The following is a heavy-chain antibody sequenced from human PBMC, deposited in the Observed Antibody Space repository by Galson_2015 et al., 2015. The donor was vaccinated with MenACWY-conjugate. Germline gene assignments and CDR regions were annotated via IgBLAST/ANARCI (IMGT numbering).Heavy chain of an antibody. CDR1: GFTFSSFA. CDR3: AKGLKSYYSYYYMDV. D-gene: IGHD6-19*01. Sequence: LRLSCAASGFTFSSFALSWVRQAPGKGLEWVSGISADGSSTYYVDSVKGRFTISRDNSMNTLYLQMNNLRAEDSAIYYCAKGLKSYYSYYYMDVWGRGTTVSVSS. CDR2: ISADGSST. J-gene: IGHJ6*03. V-gene: IGHV3-23*01.